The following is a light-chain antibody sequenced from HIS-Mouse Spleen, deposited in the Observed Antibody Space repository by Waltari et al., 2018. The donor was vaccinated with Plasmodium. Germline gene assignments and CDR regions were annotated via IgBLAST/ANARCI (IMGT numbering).Light chain of an antibody. CDR3: QSADSSGIYQV. CDR2: KDS. V-gene: IGLV3-25*03. Sequence: SYELTQPPSVSVSPGQTARIPCSGDALPQQYAYWYQQKPGQAPVLVIYKDSERPSGIPERFSGSSSGTTVTLTISGVQAEDEADYYCQSADSSGIYQVFGGGTKLTVL. CDR1: ALPQQY. J-gene: IGLJ2*01.